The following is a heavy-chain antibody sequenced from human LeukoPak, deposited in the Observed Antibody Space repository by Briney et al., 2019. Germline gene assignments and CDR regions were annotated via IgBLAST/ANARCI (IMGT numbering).Heavy chain of an antibody. D-gene: IGHD6-13*01. CDR3: ARHGAAEGLVFDI. J-gene: IGHJ3*02. Sequence: GESPKISCKGSGYTFTNNWIGWVRQMPGKGLEWMGIFFPGNSDTKYSPSFQGQVTFSADNSITTAYLQWSSLKASDTAMYYCARHGAAEGLVFDIWGQGTMVTVSS. CDR2: FFPGNSDT. V-gene: IGHV5-51*01. CDR1: GYTFTNNW.